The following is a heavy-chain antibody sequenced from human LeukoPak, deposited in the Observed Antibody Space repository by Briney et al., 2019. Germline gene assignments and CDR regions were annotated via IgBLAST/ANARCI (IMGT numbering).Heavy chain of an antibody. CDR3: AELGITMIGGV. D-gene: IGHD3-10*02. Sequence: PGGSLRLSCAGSGFPFSIYGMNWVRQAPGKGLEWVSGISPGGGPTYYADSVKGRFTISRDDSKNTLYLQMNNLRAEDTAVYYCAELGITMIGGVWGKGTTVTISS. J-gene: IGHJ6*04. CDR1: GFPFSIYG. CDR2: ISPGGGPT. V-gene: IGHV3-23*01.